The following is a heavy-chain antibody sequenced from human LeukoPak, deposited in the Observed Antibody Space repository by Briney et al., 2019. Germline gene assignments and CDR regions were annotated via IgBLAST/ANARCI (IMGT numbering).Heavy chain of an antibody. CDR2: ISAHNSNT. D-gene: IGHD1-26*01. CDR1: GYTFTSYG. CDR3: ATKSGRRTSRHAFDI. Sequence: ASLKVSCKASGYTFTSYGISWVRQAPGQGLEWMGGISAHNSNTNYAQKLQGRVTMTTDTSTRTAYMEVRSLRSDDTAVYYCATKSGRRTSRHAFDIWGQGTMVTVSS. J-gene: IGHJ3*02. V-gene: IGHV1-18*01.